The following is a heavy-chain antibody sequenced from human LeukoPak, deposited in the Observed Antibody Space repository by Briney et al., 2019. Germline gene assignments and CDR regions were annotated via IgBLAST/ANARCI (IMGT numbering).Heavy chain of an antibody. V-gene: IGHV3-13*01. CDR3: ARGRGDDCSSTSCYHLFDY. D-gene: IGHD2-2*01. Sequence: GGSLRLSCAASGFTFSSYDMHWVRQATGKGLEWVSAIGTAGDTYYHASVKGRFTISRENAKNSLYLQMNSLRAGDTAVYYCARGRGDDCSSTSCYHLFDYWGQETLVTVSS. J-gene: IGHJ4*02. CDR2: IGTAGDT. CDR1: GFTFSSYD.